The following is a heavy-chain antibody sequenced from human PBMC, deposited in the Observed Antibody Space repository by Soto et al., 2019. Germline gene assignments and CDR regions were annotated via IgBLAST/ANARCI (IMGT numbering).Heavy chain of an antibody. Sequence: QMQLQASGPGLVKPSETLSLTCNVSGASVSHGYWSWIRQPPGKGLEWIGFMYFGGSFNYNPSLTSRATRSVETSKNQSSMKLTSVTASDTAVYYCARIYYDSTGFAVDPWGQGTLVTVSS. CDR3: ARIYYDSTGFAVDP. V-gene: IGHV4-59*02. J-gene: IGHJ5*02. CDR1: GASVSHGY. D-gene: IGHD3-22*01. CDR2: MYFGGSF.